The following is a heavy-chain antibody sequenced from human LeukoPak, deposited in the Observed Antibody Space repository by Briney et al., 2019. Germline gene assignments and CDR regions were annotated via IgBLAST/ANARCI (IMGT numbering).Heavy chain of an antibody. J-gene: IGHJ4*02. CDR1: GFTFSSYA. CDR3: ARLTDSSVDY. CDR2: ISGSGGST. D-gene: IGHD5-18*01. V-gene: IGHV3-23*01. Sequence: GGSLRLSCAASGFTFSSYAMSWVRQAPGKGLEWVSAISGSGGSTYYADSVKGRFTISRDNAKNSLYLQMNSLRDEDTAMYFCARLTDSSVDYWGRGTLVTVSS.